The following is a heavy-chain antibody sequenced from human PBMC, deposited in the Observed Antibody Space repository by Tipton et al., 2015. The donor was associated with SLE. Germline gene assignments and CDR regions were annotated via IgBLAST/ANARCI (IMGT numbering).Heavy chain of an antibody. CDR1: GGSISSYY. V-gene: IGHV4-59*01. Sequence: TLSLTCTVSGGSISSYYWSWIRQPPGKGLEWIGYIYYSGSTNYNPFLKSRVTISVDTSKNQFSLKLSSVTAADTAVYYCARGAVLIQDNSWFDPWGQGTLVTVSS. D-gene: IGHD2-21*01. CDR3: ARGAVLIQDNSWFDP. CDR2: IYYSGST. J-gene: IGHJ5*02.